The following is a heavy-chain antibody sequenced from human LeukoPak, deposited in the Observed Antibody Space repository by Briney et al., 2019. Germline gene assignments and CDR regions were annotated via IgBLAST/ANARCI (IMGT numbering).Heavy chain of an antibody. D-gene: IGHD1-1*01. CDR2: IASDGNYR. J-gene: IGHJ4*02. CDR1: GFTFTNYG. V-gene: IGHV3-30*02. CDR3: ANLPYNWNEYFDDY. Sequence: GGSLRLSCAASGFTFTNYGMHWVRQAPGKGLEWVAYIASDGNYRDYVDSVRGRFTVSRDNSKNTLYLQMDSLRAEGTAVYYCANLPYNWNEYFDDYWGQGTLVTVSS.